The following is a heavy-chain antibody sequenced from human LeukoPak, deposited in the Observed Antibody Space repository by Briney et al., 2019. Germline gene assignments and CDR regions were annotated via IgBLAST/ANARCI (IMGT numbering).Heavy chain of an antibody. D-gene: IGHD2-2*01. CDR3: ARDCSSTSCFDY. CDR1: GFTFSSYG. CDR2: IWYDGSNK. Sequence: GGSLRLSCAASGFTFSSYGMHWVRQAPGKGLEWVAVIWYDGSNKYYADSVKGRFTISRDNSKNTLYLQMNSLRAEDTAVYDCARDCSSTSCFDYWGQGTLVTVSS. J-gene: IGHJ4*02. V-gene: IGHV3-33*01.